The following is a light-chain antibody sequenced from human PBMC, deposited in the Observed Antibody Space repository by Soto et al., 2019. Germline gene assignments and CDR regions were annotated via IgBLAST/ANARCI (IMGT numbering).Light chain of an antibody. CDR2: DAS. V-gene: IGKV1-5*01. J-gene: IGKJ1*01. Sequence: DIQMTQSPSTLSGSVGDRVTITCRASQTISSWLAWYQQKPGKAPKLLIYDASSLESGVPSRFSGSGSGTEFTLTISSLQPDDFAVYYCQQYINWPRTFGQGTKVDIK. CDR3: QQYINWPRT. CDR1: QTISSW.